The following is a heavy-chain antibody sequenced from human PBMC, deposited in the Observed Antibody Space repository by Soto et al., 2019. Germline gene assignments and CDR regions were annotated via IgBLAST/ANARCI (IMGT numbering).Heavy chain of an antibody. D-gene: IGHD6-19*01. CDR1: GFTFSSYG. J-gene: IGHJ6*02. CDR2: ISYDGSNK. V-gene: IGHV3-30*18. Sequence: QVQLVESGGGVVQPGRSLRLSCAPSGFTFSSYGMHWVRQAPGKGLEWVAVISYDGSNKYYADSVKGRFTISRDNSKNTLYLQMSSLRAEDTAVYYCVKDGSSGWPYYYGMDVWGQGTTVIVSS. CDR3: VKDGSSGWPYYYGMDV.